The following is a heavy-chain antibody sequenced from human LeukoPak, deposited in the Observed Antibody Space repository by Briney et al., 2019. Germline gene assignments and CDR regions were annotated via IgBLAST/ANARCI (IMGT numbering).Heavy chain of an antibody. CDR2: IKGDGSEK. CDR1: GFSITNYW. D-gene: IGHD6-19*01. J-gene: IGHJ5*02. Sequence: GGSLRLSCAVSGFSITNYWMTRVRQAPGKGLEWVANIKGDGSEKYYVDSVKGRFTISRDNDKNYLYLQMNSLRDEDTAVYYCVRQAGVSWGQGTLVTASS. V-gene: IGHV3-7*01. CDR3: VRQAGVS.